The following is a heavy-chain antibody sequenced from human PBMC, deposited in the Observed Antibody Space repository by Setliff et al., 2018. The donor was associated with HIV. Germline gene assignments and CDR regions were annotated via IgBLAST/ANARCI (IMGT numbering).Heavy chain of an antibody. J-gene: IGHJ6*04. CDR3: MRGPRLGPVDV. CDR1: GGSISSGGLY. V-gene: IGHV4-31*03. Sequence: SETLSLTCTVSGGSISSGGLYWNWIRQYPGKGLEWIGYISSGGGTYYNPSLKSRVSISVDTSKNQFSLDLRSVTAADTAVYYCMRGPRLGPVDVWGKGATVTVSS. CDR2: ISSGGGT. D-gene: IGHD3-16*01.